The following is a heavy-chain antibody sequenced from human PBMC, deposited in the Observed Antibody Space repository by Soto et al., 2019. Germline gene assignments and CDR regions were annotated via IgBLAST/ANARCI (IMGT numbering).Heavy chain of an antibody. D-gene: IGHD6-13*01. V-gene: IGHV3-74*01. J-gene: IGHJ4*02. Sequence: EVQLVESGGGLVQPGGSLRLSCAASGFTFSTYWLVWVRQARGKGLVWVSRINSEGSTTNYADSVTGRFTISRDNAKNTLYLQMHNLTVQDTALYYCARSTYTSSRVDSWGQGTLVTV. CDR1: GFTFSTYW. CDR3: ARSTYTSSRVDS. CDR2: INSEGSTT.